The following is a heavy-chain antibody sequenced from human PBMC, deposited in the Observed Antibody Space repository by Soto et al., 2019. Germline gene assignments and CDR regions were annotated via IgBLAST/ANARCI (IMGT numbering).Heavy chain of an antibody. D-gene: IGHD2-8*01. CDR2: ISAYNGNT. CDR3: ARGQRDIVLMVYATGEFDY. CDR1: GYTFTSYG. V-gene: IGHV1-18*01. J-gene: IGHJ4*02. Sequence: ASVKVSCKASGYTFTSYGISWVRQAPGQGLEWMGWISAYNGNTNYAQKLQGRVTMTTDTSTSTAYMELRSLRSDDTAVYYCARGQRDIVLMVYATGEFDYWGQGTLVTVSS.